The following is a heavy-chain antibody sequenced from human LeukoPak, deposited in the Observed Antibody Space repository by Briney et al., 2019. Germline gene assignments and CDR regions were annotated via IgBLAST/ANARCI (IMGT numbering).Heavy chain of an antibody. J-gene: IGHJ4*02. CDR3: ARRRDFTDY. V-gene: IGHV3-11*01. Sequence: TGGSLRLSCAASGFTLSDYYMSWIRQAPGKGLEWVSYSSSSGSTIYYADSVKGRFAISRDNAKNSLYLQMNSLRAEDTAVYYCARRRDFTDYWGQGTLVTVSS. CDR1: GFTLSDYY. D-gene: IGHD3/OR15-3a*01. CDR2: SSSSGSTI.